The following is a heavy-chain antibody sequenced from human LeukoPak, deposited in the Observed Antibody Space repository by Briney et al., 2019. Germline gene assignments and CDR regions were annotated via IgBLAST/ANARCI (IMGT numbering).Heavy chain of an antibody. CDR1: GFTFSTYN. CDR2: ISSSRTYI. CDR3: ARDISGSCFIDL. D-gene: IGHD1-26*01. V-gene: IGHV3-21*01. J-gene: IGHJ2*01. Sequence: RGSLRLSCAASGFTFSTYNMNWVRQAPGKGLEWVSSISSSRTYIFYADSVKGRFTISRDNAKNSLCLQMNSLRAEDTAVYYCARDISGSCFIDLWGRGTLVTVSS.